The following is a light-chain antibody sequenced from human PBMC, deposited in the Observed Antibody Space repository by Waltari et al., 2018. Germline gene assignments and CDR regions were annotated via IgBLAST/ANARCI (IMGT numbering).Light chain of an antibody. V-gene: IGLV2-14*01. CDR1: RSSAGGYDY. Sequence: QSALTQPASVSGSPGQSITLSSTGTRSSAGGYDYSSWYQQHPGKVPNLIIYEVSNRPSGVSNRFSGSKSGNTASLTISGLQAEDEADYYCLSYTSSSTYVFGTGTKVTVL. J-gene: IGLJ1*01. CDR2: EVS. CDR3: LSYTSSSTYV.